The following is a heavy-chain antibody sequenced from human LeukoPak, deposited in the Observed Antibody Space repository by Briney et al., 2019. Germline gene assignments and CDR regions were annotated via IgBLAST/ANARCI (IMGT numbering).Heavy chain of an antibody. D-gene: IGHD6-13*01. J-gene: IGHJ4*02. CDR1: GFTFSSYA. CDR3: AKQSRRDSSSWLRTFHPFDY. V-gene: IGHV3-23*01. Sequence: PGGSLRLSCAASGFTFSSYAMSWVRQAPGKGLEWVSAISGSGGSTYYADSVKGRFTISRDNSKNTLYLQMNSLRAEDTAVYYCAKQSRRDSSSWLRTFHPFDYWGQGTLVTVSS. CDR2: ISGSGGST.